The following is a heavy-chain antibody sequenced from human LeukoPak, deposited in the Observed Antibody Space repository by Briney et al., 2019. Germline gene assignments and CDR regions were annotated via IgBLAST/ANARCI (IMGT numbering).Heavy chain of an antibody. V-gene: IGHV3-30*04. CDR1: GFTFSSYV. Sequence: PGGSLRLSCAASGFTFSSYVMHWVRQAPGKGLEWVAIISYDGSNEYYVDSVKGRLTVSRDNAKNSLYLQMNSLRVEDTAVYCCTRDSGRFRLDYWGQGILVTVSS. CDR2: ISYDGSNE. J-gene: IGHJ4*02. CDR3: TRDSGRFRLDY. D-gene: IGHD6-19*01.